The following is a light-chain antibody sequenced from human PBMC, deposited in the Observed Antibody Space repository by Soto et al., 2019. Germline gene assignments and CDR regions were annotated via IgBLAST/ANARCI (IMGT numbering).Light chain of an antibody. V-gene: IGKV1-33*01. J-gene: IGKJ4*01. Sequence: DIQMTQSPSSLSASVGDRVTITCQASQDISNYLNWYQQKPGKAPKLLIYDASNLETGVPSRFSVSGSGTDFTFTISTLQPEDIATYYGQQYDNLPLTFGGGPKVEIK. CDR1: QDISNY. CDR2: DAS. CDR3: QQYDNLPLT.